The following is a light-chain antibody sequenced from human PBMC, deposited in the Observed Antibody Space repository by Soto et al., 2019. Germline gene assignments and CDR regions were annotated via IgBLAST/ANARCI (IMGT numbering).Light chain of an antibody. CDR1: SSNAERNY. CDR3: AVWDDRLSGL. CDR2: RDD. V-gene: IGLV1-47*01. Sequence: QSVLTQPPSASGPPGQGALIPCSGGSSNAERNYVYWYQHLPGTAPKLLIYRDDQRPSGVPDRFSGSKSGTSASLAISGLRSEDEAAYYCAVWDDRLSGLFGGGTKLTVL. J-gene: IGLJ3*02.